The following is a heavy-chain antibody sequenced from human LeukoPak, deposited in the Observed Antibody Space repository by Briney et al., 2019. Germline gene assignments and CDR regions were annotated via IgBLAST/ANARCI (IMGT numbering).Heavy chain of an antibody. V-gene: IGHV4-39*01. CDR3: ARHGYYYYYVDV. CDR1: GGSISSSSYY. CDR2: IYSSGST. Sequence: SETLSLTCTVSGGSISSSSYYWGWIRQPPGKGLERIGIIYSSGSTYYNPSLKSRVTISLDTSKNQFSLKLSSVTAADTAVYYCARHGYYYYYVDVWGKGTTVTVSS. J-gene: IGHJ6*03.